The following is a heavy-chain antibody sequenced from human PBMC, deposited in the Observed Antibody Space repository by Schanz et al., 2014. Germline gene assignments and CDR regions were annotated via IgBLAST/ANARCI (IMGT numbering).Heavy chain of an antibody. CDR2: MNPNSGNT. Sequence: QVQLVQSGAEVKKPGASVKVSCKASGYTFTSYYMHWVRQAPGQGLEWMGWMNPNSGNTGYAQRFQGRVTMTRNTSITTAYLELSSLRSGDTAVYYCTKGRTFGRWGQGTLVTVSS. D-gene: IGHD3-16*01. CDR1: GYTFTSYY. CDR3: TKGRTFGR. J-gene: IGHJ4*02. V-gene: IGHV1-8*02.